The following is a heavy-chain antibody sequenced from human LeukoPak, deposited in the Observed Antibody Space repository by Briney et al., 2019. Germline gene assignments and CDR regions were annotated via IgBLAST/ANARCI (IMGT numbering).Heavy chain of an antibody. V-gene: IGHV3-53*01. CDR2: IYSDNT. CDR1: GFTVNNNY. Sequence: GGSLRLSCAASGFTVNNNYMSWVRQAPGKGLEWVSFIYSDNTHYSDSVKGRFTISRDNSKNTLYLQMNSLRAEDTAVYYCARRAGAYSHPYDYWGQGTLVTVSS. D-gene: IGHD4/OR15-4a*01. CDR3: ARRAGAYSHPYDY. J-gene: IGHJ4*02.